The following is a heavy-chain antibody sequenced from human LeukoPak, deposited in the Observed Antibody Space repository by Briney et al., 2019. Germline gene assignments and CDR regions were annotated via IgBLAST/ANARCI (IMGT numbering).Heavy chain of an antibody. V-gene: IGHV4-39*01. CDR3: ARLETSVTEHNWFDP. CDR2: IGGSNYYRGST. J-gene: IGHJ5*02. D-gene: IGHD2-21*02. Sequence: PSETLSLTCTVSGASISSSAYYWGWIRQPPGKGLEWIGSIGGSNYYRGSTYYNPSIKSRVTIHVDTSKDQFSLKLSSVTAADTAVYYCARLETSVTEHNWFDPWGQGTLVTVSS. CDR1: GASISSSAYY.